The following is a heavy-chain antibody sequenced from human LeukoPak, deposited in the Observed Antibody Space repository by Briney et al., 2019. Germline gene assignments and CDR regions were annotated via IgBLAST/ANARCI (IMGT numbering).Heavy chain of an antibody. CDR1: GFTFSSYS. Sequence: PGGSLRLSCAASGFTFSSYSMNWVRQAPGKGLEWVSSITSSSSSLYYADSVKGRFTISRDNAKNSLYLQMNSLRAEDTAVYCCARDLAAAAYWGQGTQVTVSS. V-gene: IGHV3-21*06. CDR2: ITSSSSSL. J-gene: IGHJ4*02. D-gene: IGHD6-13*01. CDR3: ARDLAAAAY.